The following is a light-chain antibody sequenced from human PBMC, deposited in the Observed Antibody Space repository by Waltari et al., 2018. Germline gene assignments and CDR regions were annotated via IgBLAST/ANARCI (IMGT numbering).Light chain of an antibody. CDR2: SND. CDR3: AAWDDSMKDYV. Sequence: SVLTQLPSRPGPPGPRVTTFSSRGCSNFARNTVHRYQHVPGTAPKLMIYSNDQRPSGVPDRFSGSKSGTSASLAIGGLRAEDEADYYCAAWDDSMKDYVFGSGTRAAVL. V-gene: IGLV1-44*01. J-gene: IGLJ1*01. CDR1: CSNFARNT.